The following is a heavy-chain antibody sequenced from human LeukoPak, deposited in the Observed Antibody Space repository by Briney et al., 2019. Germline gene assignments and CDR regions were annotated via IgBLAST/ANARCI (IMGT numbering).Heavy chain of an antibody. D-gene: IGHD2-2*01. CDR3: ARGYCSSTSCPSDY. CDR1: GFTFSSYG. V-gene: IGHV3-30*02. CDR2: IRYDGSNE. J-gene: IGHJ4*02. Sequence: GGSLRLSCAASGFTFSSYGMHWVRQAPGKGLEWVAFIRYDGSNEYYADSVKGRFTISRDNSKNTLYLQMNSLRAEDTAVYYCARGYCSSTSCPSDYWGQGTLVTVSS.